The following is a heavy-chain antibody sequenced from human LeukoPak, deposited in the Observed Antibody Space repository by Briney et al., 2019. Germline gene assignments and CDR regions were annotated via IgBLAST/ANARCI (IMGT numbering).Heavy chain of an antibody. Sequence: GGSLRLSCAASGFTFRSYDMRWVRQAPGKGLEWVAVISYDGSNKYYADSVKGRFTISRDNSKNTLYLQMNSLRAEDTAVYYCATLEERMDVWGQGTTVTVSS. J-gene: IGHJ6*02. V-gene: IGHV3-30-3*01. CDR3: ATLEERMDV. CDR2: ISYDGSNK. CDR1: GFTFRSYD. D-gene: IGHD1-26*01.